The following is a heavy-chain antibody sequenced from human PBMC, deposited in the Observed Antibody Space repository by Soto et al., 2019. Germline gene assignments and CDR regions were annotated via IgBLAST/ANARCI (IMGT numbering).Heavy chain of an antibody. V-gene: IGHV3-9*01. CDR2: ISWNSDSE. D-gene: IGHD2-15*01. CDR1: GFTFDDYA. J-gene: IGHJ4*02. Sequence: EVQLVESGGGLVQPGRSLRLSCAASGFTFDDYAMHWVRQVPGKGLEWVSGISWNSDSEAYADSVKGRFTVSRDNAKNSLYLQMNSLXPEDTXLYYCAKDAGYCSGYNCSYYFDYWGQGTLVTV. CDR3: AKDAGYCSGYNCSYYFDY.